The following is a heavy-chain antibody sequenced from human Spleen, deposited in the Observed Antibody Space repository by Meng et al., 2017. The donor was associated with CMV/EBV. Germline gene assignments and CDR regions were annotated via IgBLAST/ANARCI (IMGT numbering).Heavy chain of an antibody. CDR1: GFRVTGYS. J-gene: IGHJ5*02. V-gene: IGHV1-58*01. CDR2: IVVGGGDP. Sequence: SVKVSCKASGFRVTGYSVQWVRQARGQRPEWIGWIVVGGGDPKFAQKFQGSVTMTWDMSITTAYMELGNLTSDATAVYFCAAQWLAAPFDPWGQGTMVTVSS. D-gene: IGHD6-19*01. CDR3: AAQWLAAPFDP.